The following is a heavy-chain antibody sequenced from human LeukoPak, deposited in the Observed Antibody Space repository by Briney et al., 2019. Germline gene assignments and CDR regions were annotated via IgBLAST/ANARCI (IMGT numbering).Heavy chain of an antibody. CDR1: GFTVSSNS. CDR2: IYSDNT. D-gene: IGHD4/OR15-4a*01. Sequence: GGSLRLSCTVSGFTVSSNSMSWVRQAPGKGLEWVSFIYSDNTHYSDSVKGRFTISRDNSKNTLYLQMNSLRAEDTAVYYCARRAGAYSHPYDYWGQGNLVTVSS. V-gene: IGHV3-53*01. J-gene: IGHJ4*02. CDR3: ARRAGAYSHPYDY.